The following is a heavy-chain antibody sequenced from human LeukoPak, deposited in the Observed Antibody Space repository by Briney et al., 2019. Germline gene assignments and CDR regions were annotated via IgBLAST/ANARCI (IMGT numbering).Heavy chain of an antibody. CDR3: ARDWKRGPTYYYMDV. D-gene: IGHD1-1*01. CDR2: IIPIFGTA. CDR1: GGTFSSYA. J-gene: IGHJ6*03. V-gene: IGHV1-69*05. Sequence: SVKVSCKASGGTFSSYAISWVRQAPGQGLEWMGGIIPIFGTANYAQKFQGRVTITTDESTNTAYMELSSLRSEDTAVYYCARDWKRGPTYYYMDVWGKGTTVTVSS.